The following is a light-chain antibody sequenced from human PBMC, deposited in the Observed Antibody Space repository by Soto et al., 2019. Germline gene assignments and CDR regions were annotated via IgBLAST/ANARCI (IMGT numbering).Light chain of an antibody. CDR2: GAS. CDR3: QHYGT. CDR1: QSVTSSD. Sequence: ETVLTQSPGTLSLSPGERVTLSCRTSQSVTSSDLAWYQQKPGQAPRLLIYGASNRATGIPDRFSGSGSGTDFTLTVSRLEPEDFAVYFRQHYGTFGPGTKVDLK. J-gene: IGKJ3*01. V-gene: IGKV3-20*01.